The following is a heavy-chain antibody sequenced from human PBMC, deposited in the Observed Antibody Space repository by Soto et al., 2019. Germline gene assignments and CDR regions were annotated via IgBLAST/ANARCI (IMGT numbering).Heavy chain of an antibody. CDR3: ARDPHPHCIGGSCYSGNY. CDR1: GGTFSSYA. J-gene: IGHJ4*02. Sequence: QVQLVQSGAEVKKPGSSVKVSCKASGGTFSSYAISWVRQAPGQGLEWMGGIIPIFGTANYAQKFQGRVTITADESTSTAYMELSSLRSEDTAVYYCARDPHPHCIGGSCYSGNYWGQGTLVTVSS. CDR2: IIPIFGTA. V-gene: IGHV1-69*01. D-gene: IGHD2-15*01.